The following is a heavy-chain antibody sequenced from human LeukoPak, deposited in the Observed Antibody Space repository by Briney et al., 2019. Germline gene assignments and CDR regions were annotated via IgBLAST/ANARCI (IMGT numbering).Heavy chain of an antibody. D-gene: IGHD2-2*02. J-gene: IGHJ6*02. CDR2: INPSGGST. Sequence: ASVKVSCKESGYTFTSYYMHWVRQAPGQGLEWMGIINPSGGSTSYAQKLQGRVTMTTDTSTSTAYMELRSLRSDDTAVYYCARDGYCSSTSCYTNYYYYGMDVWGQGTTVTVSS. CDR3: ARDGYCSSTSCYTNYYYYGMDV. V-gene: IGHV1-46*01. CDR1: GYTFTSYY.